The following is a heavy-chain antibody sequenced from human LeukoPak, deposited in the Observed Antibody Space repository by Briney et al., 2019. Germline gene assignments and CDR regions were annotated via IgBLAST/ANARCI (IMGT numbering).Heavy chain of an antibody. CDR2: INHSRST. V-gene: IGHV4-34*01. Sequence: SETLSLTCAVYGGSFSGYHWSWIRQPPGKGLEWIGEINHSRSTNYNPSLKSRVTISVDTSKNQFSLKLSSVTAADTAVYYCARGELGYWGQGTLVTVSS. CDR1: GGSFSGYH. CDR3: ARGELGY. J-gene: IGHJ4*02.